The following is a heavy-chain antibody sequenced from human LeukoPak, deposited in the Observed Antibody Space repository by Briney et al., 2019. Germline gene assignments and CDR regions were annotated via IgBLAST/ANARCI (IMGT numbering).Heavy chain of an antibody. CDR3: ALAPNSNWFDF. D-gene: IGHD2-8*01. CDR1: GGSFSGYY. Sequence: PSETLSLTCAVYGGSFSGYYWSWIRQPPGKGLEWIGRIYTSGSTNYNPSLKSRVTMSVDTSKNQFSLKLSSVTAADTAVYFCALAPNSNWFDFWGPGTPVTVSS. CDR2: IYTSGST. V-gene: IGHV4-59*10. J-gene: IGHJ5*01.